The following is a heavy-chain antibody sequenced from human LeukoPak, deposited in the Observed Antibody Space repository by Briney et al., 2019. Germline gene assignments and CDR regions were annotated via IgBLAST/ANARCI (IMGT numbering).Heavy chain of an antibody. CDR1: GYTFTSYA. Sequence: ASVKVSCKASGYTFTSYAMNWVRQAPGQGLEWMGWINTNTGNPTYAQGFPGRFVLSLDTSVSTAYLQVSRLRAEDTAVYYCARHGSTTRAAFDIWGQGTMVTVSS. CDR3: ARHGSTTRAAFDI. CDR2: INTNTGNP. V-gene: IGHV7-4-1*02. J-gene: IGHJ3*02. D-gene: IGHD1-26*01.